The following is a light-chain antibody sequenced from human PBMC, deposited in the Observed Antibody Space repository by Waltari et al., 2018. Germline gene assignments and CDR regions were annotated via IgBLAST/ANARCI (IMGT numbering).Light chain of an antibody. Sequence: EIVLTQSLATLSLSPGDITTLSCRASQSVSSYLACYQQKPGQAPRLLIYGASNRANGIPARFSGSESGTDFTLTISSLEPKDFAVYYCQQRSNWYTFGQGTKLEI. V-gene: IGKV3-11*01. CDR3: QQRSNWYT. CDR2: GAS. J-gene: IGKJ2*01. CDR1: QSVSSY.